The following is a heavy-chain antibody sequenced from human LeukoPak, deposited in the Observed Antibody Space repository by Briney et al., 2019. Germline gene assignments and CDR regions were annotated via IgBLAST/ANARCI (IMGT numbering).Heavy chain of an antibody. J-gene: IGHJ4*02. Sequence: SGGSLRLSCAASGFTFSSYAMHWVRQAPGKGLEWVAVISYDGSNKYYADSVRGRFTISRDNSKNTLYLQMNSLRAEDTAVYYCARGGDYVWGSYRYGFDYWGQGTLVAVSS. CDR1: GFTFSSYA. D-gene: IGHD3-16*02. V-gene: IGHV3-30-3*01. CDR2: ISYDGSNK. CDR3: ARGGDYVWGSYRYGFDY.